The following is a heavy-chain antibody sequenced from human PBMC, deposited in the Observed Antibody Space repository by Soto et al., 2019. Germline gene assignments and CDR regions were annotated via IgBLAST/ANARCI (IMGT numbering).Heavy chain of an antibody. Sequence: ASVKVSCKASGYTFTGYYMHWVRQAPGQGLEWMGWINPNSGGTNYAQKFQGRATITADKSTSTAYMELSSLRSEDTAVYYCASRERITMIVGAFDIWGQGTMVTVSS. V-gene: IGHV1-2*02. CDR2: INPNSGGT. CDR3: ASRERITMIVGAFDI. D-gene: IGHD3-22*01. J-gene: IGHJ3*02. CDR1: GYTFTGYY.